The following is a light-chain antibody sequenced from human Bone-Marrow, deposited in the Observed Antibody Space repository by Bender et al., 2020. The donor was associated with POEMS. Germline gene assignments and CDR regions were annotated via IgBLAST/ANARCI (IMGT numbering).Light chain of an antibody. CDR3: VAWDASLNGWV. CDR1: GSNIGGYP. CDR2: TNN. Sequence: QSVLTQPPSVSGTPGQRVTISCSGSGSNIGGYPVNWYQQLPGTAPRLLIYTNNERPSGVPDRSSGSKSGTSASLAITGLQSDDEAIYFCVAWDASLNGWVFGGGTKLTVL. V-gene: IGLV1-44*01. J-gene: IGLJ3*02.